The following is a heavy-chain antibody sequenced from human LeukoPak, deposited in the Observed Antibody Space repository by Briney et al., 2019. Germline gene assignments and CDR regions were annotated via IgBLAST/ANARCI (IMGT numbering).Heavy chain of an antibody. D-gene: IGHD7-27*01. Sequence: SETLSLTCAVYGGSFSGYYWSWMRQPPGKGLEWIGEIDHSGSTNYNPSLKSRVTISVGTSKNQFSLKLSSVTAADTAVYYCARANWGSPLDYWGQGTLVTVSS. CDR3: ARANWGSPLDY. J-gene: IGHJ4*02. CDR1: GGSFSGYY. V-gene: IGHV4-34*01. CDR2: IDHSGST.